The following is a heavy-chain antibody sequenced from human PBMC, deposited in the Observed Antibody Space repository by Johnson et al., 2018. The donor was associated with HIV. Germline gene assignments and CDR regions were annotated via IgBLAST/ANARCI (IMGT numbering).Heavy chain of an antibody. Sequence: VQLVESGGCLVQPGGSLRLSCAASGFTFSSYDMHWVRQATGKGLEWVSAIGTAGDTYYPGSVKGRFTISRENAKNSLYLQMNSLRAGDTAVYYCARSLSSSWYEGAFDIWGQGTMVTVSS. J-gene: IGHJ3*02. CDR1: GFTFSSYD. CDR2: IGTAGDT. D-gene: IGHD6-13*01. V-gene: IGHV3-13*01. CDR3: ARSLSSSWYEGAFDI.